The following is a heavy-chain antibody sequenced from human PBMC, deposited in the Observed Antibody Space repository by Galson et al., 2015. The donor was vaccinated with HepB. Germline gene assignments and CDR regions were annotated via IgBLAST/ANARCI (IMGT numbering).Heavy chain of an antibody. D-gene: IGHD3-10*01. CDR1: GYTFTTYY. Sequence: SVKVSCKASGYTFTTYYMHWVRQAPGQGLEWMGIINPSGGSTSYAQKFQGRVSMTRDTSTSTVYMELNSLRSEDTAVYYCARDCRRAYYYGAGSKNWYFDLWGRGTLVTVSS. CDR3: ARDCRRAYYYGAGSKNWYFDL. CDR2: INPSGGST. V-gene: IGHV1-46*01. J-gene: IGHJ2*01.